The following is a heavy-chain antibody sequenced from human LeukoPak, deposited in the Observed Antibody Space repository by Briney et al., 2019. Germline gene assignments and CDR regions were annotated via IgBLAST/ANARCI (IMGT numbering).Heavy chain of an antibody. CDR2: INAGNGNT. CDR3: AREGNSPTGAVAFDI. D-gene: IGHD7-27*01. V-gene: IGHV1-3*01. Sequence: GASVKVSCKASGYTFTSYAMHWVRQAPGQRLEWMGWINAGNGNTKYSQKFQGRVTITRDTSASTAYMELSSLRSEDTAVYYCAREGNSPTGAVAFDIWGQGTMVTVSS. J-gene: IGHJ3*02. CDR1: GYTFTSYA.